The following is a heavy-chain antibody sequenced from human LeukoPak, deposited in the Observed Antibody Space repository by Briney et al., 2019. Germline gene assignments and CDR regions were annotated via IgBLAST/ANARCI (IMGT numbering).Heavy chain of an antibody. D-gene: IGHD7-27*01. CDR3: ARGGTGDPVDY. V-gene: IGHV4-59*01. CDR1: GGSISSFY. CDR2: IYSSGST. Sequence: SETLSLTCTVSGGSISSFYWSWIRQPPGKGLEWIGYIYSSGSTKYNPSLKSRVTMSVDTSKNQFSLKLSSVTAADTAVYYCARGGTGDPVDYWGQGTLVTVSS. J-gene: IGHJ4*02.